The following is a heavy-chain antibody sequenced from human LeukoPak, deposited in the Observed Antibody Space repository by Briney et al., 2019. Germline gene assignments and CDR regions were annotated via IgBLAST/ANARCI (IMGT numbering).Heavy chain of an antibody. CDR1: GGSFSGYY. J-gene: IGHJ4*02. D-gene: IGHD6-13*01. CDR2: INHSGST. V-gene: IGHV4-34*01. CDR3: ARFGGTAAARYYFDY. Sequence: KPSETLSLTCAVYGGSFSGYYWSWIRQPPGKXLEWIGEINHSGSTNYNPSLKSRVTISVDTSKNQFSLKLSSVTAADTAVYYCARFGGTAAARYYFDYWGQGTLVTVSS.